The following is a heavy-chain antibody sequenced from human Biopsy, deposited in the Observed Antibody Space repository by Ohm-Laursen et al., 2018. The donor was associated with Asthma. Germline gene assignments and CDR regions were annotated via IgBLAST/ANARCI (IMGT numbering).Heavy chain of an antibody. Sequence: LRLSCAASGFTFGDYWMSWVRQVPGEGLEWVANIKHDGTEKNHVDSLKGRFTISRDNAKNSLYLQMNSLRAEDTAVYYCARTFHFWSPYHAEHYQLWGQGTLVTVSS. CDR3: ARTFHFWSPYHAEHYQL. CDR1: GFTFGDYW. D-gene: IGHD3-3*02. CDR2: IKHDGTEK. V-gene: IGHV3-7*01. J-gene: IGHJ1*01.